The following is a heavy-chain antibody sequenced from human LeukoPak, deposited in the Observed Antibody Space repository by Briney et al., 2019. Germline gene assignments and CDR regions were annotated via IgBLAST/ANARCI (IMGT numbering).Heavy chain of an antibody. CDR2: ISGSASNT. V-gene: IGHV3-23*01. CDR1: GFTFSTYA. Sequence: TGGSLRLSCAASGFTFSTYAMSWVRQAPGKGLEWVSAISGSASNTYFADSVKGRFTISRDNSKNTLYLQMNSLRAEDTAVYYCAKSPPSRDYEGYWGQGTLVTVSS. D-gene: IGHD4-17*01. J-gene: IGHJ4*02. CDR3: AKSPPSRDYEGY.